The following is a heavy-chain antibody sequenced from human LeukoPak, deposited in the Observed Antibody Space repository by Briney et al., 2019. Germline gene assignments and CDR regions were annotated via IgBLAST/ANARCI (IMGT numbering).Heavy chain of an antibody. CDR2: ISGSGGST. Sequence: GGSLRLSCAASGFTFSSYVMSWVRQAPGKGLEWVSAISGSGGSTYYADSVKGRFTISRDNSKNTLYLQMNSLRAEDTAVYYCAKGYCSSTSCYYYFDYWGQGTLVTVSS. J-gene: IGHJ4*02. CDR3: AKGYCSSTSCYYYFDY. CDR1: GFTFSSYV. V-gene: IGHV3-23*01. D-gene: IGHD2-2*01.